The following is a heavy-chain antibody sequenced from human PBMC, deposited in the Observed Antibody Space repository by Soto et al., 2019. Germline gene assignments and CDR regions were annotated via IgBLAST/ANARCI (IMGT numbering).Heavy chain of an antibody. Sequence: PGGSLRLSCAASGFTFNNYAMSWVRQAPGKGLEWVSAISANGQGIYYADSVKGRFIISRDSSKNTVFLHMDSLTAEDTAVYYCAKDRNYPRDQFHNWGQVTLVTVSS. V-gene: IGHV3-23*01. CDR3: AKDRNYPRDQFHN. J-gene: IGHJ4*02. CDR2: ISANGQGI. CDR1: GFTFNNYA. D-gene: IGHD1-7*01.